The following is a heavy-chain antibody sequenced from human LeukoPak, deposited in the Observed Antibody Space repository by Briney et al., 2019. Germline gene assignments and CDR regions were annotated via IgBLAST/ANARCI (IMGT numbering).Heavy chain of an antibody. CDR2: ISGSGGST. CDR3: AKSPADILTGYYSDY. J-gene: IGHJ4*02. V-gene: IGHV3-23*01. Sequence: AGGSLRLSCAASGFTFSSYAMSWVRQAPGKGLEWVSAISGSGGSTYYADSVKGRFTISRDNSKNTLYLQMNSLRAENTAVYYCAKSPADILTGYYSDYWGQGTLVTVSS. D-gene: IGHD3-9*01. CDR1: GFTFSSYA.